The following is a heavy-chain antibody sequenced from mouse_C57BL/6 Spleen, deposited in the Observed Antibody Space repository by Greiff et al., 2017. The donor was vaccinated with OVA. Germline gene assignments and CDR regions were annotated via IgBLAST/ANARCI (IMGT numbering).Heavy chain of an antibody. CDR3: ARSGWLGADY. V-gene: IGHV1-82*01. J-gene: IGHJ2*01. D-gene: IGHD1-1*02. CDR2: IYPGDGDT. CDR1: GYAFSSSW. Sequence: QVQLKESGPELVKPGASVKISCKASGYAFSSSWMNWVKQRPGKGLEWIGRIYPGDGDTNYNGKFKGKATLTADKSSSTAYMQLSSLTSEDSAVYFCARSGWLGADYWGQGTTLTVSS.